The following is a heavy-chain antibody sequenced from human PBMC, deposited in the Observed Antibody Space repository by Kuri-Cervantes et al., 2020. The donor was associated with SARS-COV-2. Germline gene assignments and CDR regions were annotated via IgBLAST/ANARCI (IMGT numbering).Heavy chain of an antibody. CDR3: ARGSCSSTSCYYTNWFDP. Sequence: GESLKISCAASGFTFSSYSMNWVRLAPGKGLEWVSSISSSSSYIYYADSVKGRFTISRDSAKNSLYLQMNSLRAEDTAVYYCARGSCSSTSCYYTNWFDPWGQGTLVTVSS. CDR2: ISSSSSYI. D-gene: IGHD2-2*01. J-gene: IGHJ5*02. V-gene: IGHV3-21*01. CDR1: GFTFSSYS.